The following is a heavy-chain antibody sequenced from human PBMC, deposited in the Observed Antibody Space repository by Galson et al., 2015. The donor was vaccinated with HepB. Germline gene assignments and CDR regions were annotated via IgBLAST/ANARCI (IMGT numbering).Heavy chain of an antibody. CDR1: RDTFSHYG. CDR2: IIPIFGTT. J-gene: IGHJ4*02. V-gene: IGHV1-69*13. D-gene: IGHD2-2*02. Sequence: SVKVSCKASRDTFSHYGISWVRQAPGQGLEWMGGIIPIFGTTNYAQKFQGRVTITADESTSTAYMELSNLRSEDTAVYYCAREGTRYCSSPSCYTGFDCWGQGTLVTVSS. CDR3: AREGTRYCSSPSCYTGFDC.